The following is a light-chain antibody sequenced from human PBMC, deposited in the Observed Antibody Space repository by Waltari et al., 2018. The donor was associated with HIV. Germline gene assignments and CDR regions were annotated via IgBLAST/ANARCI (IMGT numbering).Light chain of an antibody. CDR1: SSDVGRYNI. CDR2: EGS. CDR3: CSYAGSSTLDWV. V-gene: IGLV2-23*01. Sequence: QSALTQPASVSGSPGQSITISCPGTSSDVGRYNIVPWYQQHPGKAPKLMIYEGSKRPSGVSNRFSGSKSGNTASLTISGLQAEDEADYYCCSYAGSSTLDWVFGGGTKLTVL. J-gene: IGLJ3*02.